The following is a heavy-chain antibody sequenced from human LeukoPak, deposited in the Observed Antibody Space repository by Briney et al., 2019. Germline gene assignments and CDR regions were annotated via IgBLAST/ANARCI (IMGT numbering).Heavy chain of an antibody. D-gene: IGHD1-26*01. CDR1: GGSFSSYY. CDR2: IYYSGST. V-gene: IGHV4-59*01. Sequence: PSETLSLTCTVSGGSFSSYYWSWIRQPPGKGLEWIGYIYYSGSTNYNPSLKSRVTISVDTSKNQFSLKLSSVTAADTAVYHCARGALQSGSHYGMDVWGQGTTVTVSS. J-gene: IGHJ6*02. CDR3: ARGALQSGSHYGMDV.